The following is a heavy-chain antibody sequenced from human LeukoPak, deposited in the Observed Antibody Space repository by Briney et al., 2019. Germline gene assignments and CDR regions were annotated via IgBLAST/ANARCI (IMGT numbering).Heavy chain of an antibody. CDR3: ARVPGASSSWYYFDY. CDR2: INPNSGGT. J-gene: IGHJ4*02. CDR1: GYTFTGYY. Sequence: ASVKVSCKASGYTFTGYYMHWVRQAPGQGLEWMGWINPNSGGTNYAQKFQGWVTMTRDTSNSTAYMELSRLRSDDTAVYYCARVPGASSSWYYFDYWGQGTLVTVSS. V-gene: IGHV1-2*04. D-gene: IGHD6-13*01.